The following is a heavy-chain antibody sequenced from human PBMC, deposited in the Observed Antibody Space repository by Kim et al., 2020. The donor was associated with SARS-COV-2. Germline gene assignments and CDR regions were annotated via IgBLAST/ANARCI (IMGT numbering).Heavy chain of an antibody. J-gene: IGHJ4*02. CDR1: GFIFSNSW. CDR2: INADGTKT. V-gene: IGHV3-74*01. D-gene: IGHD5-18*01. CDR3: TRGYTYRDY. Sequence: GGSLRLSCAASGFIFSNSWMHWVRQAPGKGLVWVSRINADGTKTNYADSVKGRFTISRDNAKNTVYLRMNSLRDEDTAVYYCTRGYTYRDYWGQGTLVTVSS.